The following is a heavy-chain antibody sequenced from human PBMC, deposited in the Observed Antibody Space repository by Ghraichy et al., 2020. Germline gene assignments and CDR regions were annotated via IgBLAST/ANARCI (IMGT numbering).Heavy chain of an antibody. D-gene: IGHD3-10*01. CDR3: ARHSEYYGSGSYYNADY. CDR1: GGSISSYY. Sequence: SETLSLTCTVSGGSISSYYWSWIRQPPGKGLEWIGYIYYSGSTTYNPSLKSRVTISVDTSKNQFSLKLSSVTAADTAVYYCARHSEYYGSGSYYNADYWGQGTLVTVSS. CDR2: IYYSGST. V-gene: IGHV4-59*08. J-gene: IGHJ4*02.